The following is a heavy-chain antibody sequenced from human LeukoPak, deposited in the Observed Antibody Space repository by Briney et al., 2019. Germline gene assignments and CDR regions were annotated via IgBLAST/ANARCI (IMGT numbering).Heavy chain of an antibody. CDR2: ISGSGGST. J-gene: IGHJ4*02. D-gene: IGHD4-17*01. CDR1: GFIFNSYA. CDR3: AKEGNGDYPYFDY. Sequence: PGGSLRLSCAASGFIFNSYALTWVRQAPGKGLEWVSAISGSGGSTYYADSVKGRFTISRDNSKNTPFLRMNSLRAEDTAVYYCAKEGNGDYPYFDYWGQGTLVTVSS. V-gene: IGHV3-23*01.